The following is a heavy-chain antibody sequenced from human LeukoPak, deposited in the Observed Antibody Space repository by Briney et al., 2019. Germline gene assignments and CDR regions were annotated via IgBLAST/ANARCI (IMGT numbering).Heavy chain of an antibody. Sequence: SETLSLTCTVSGGSISSSCWSWIRQPPGKGLEWVGYVHHSGSTDYNPSLKSRVTISVDRSKNQLSLKLSSVTADDTAMYYCARSSGSHESWFDPWGQGILVTVSS. J-gene: IGHJ5*02. V-gene: IGHV4-59*01. CDR3: ARSSGSHESWFDP. D-gene: IGHD6-19*01. CDR1: GGSISSSC. CDR2: VHHSGST.